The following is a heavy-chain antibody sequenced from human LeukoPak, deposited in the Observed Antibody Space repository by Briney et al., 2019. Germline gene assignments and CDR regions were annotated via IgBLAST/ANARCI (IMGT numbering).Heavy chain of an antibody. CDR1: GFTFSSYG. CDR2: ISGSGGNT. Sequence: PGGSLRLSCAASGFTFSSYGMSWVRQAPGKGLEWVSAISGSGGNTYYADSVKGRFTISRDNSKNTLYLQMNSLRAEDTAVYYCGKDLGSLGFDYWGQGTLVTVSS. J-gene: IGHJ4*02. CDR3: GKDLGSLGFDY. D-gene: IGHD3-10*01. V-gene: IGHV3-23*01.